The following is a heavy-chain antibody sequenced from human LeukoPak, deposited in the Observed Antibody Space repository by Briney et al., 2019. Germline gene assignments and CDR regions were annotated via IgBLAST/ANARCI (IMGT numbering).Heavy chain of an antibody. V-gene: IGHV1-46*01. CDR2: MNPSGGST. CDR1: GYTLTSYY. D-gene: IGHD5-12*01. CDR3: ARVLGAYSDYEGLKY. J-gene: IGHJ4*02. Sequence: ASVKVSCKASGYTLTSYYLHWVRQAPGQGLEWMGIMNPSGGSTNYAQKFHGRVMMTRDTSTSTVYMELSSLRSEDTAVYYCARVLGAYSDYEGLKYWGQGTLSPSPQ.